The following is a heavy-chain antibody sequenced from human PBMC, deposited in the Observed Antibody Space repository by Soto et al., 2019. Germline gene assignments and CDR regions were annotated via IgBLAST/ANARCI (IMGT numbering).Heavy chain of an antibody. CDR2: IWYDGSNK. V-gene: IGHV3-33*01. Sequence: QVQLVESGGGVVQPGRSLRLSCAASGFTFSSYGMHWVRQAPGKGLEWVAVIWYDGSNKYYADSVKGRFTISRDNSKNSLYLEMNSLIAEDTAVSYCAVKQDYFDYCGQGTLVTVSS. J-gene: IGHJ4*02. CDR3: AVKQDYFDY. CDR1: GFTFSSYG.